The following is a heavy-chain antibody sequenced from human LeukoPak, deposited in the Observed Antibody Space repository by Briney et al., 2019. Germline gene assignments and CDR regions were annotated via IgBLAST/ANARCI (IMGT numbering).Heavy chain of an antibody. CDR3: AKLPVYYDSGSFIDY. D-gene: IGHD3-10*01. J-gene: IGHJ4*02. Sequence: SETLSLTCAVSGGSISSGGYSWSWIRQPPGKGLEWIGYIYHSGSTYYNPSLKSRVTISVDRSKNQFSLQLSSVTPEDTAVYYCAKLPVYYDSGSFIDYWGQGTLVTVSS. V-gene: IGHV4-30-2*01. CDR2: IYHSGST. CDR1: GGSISSGGYS.